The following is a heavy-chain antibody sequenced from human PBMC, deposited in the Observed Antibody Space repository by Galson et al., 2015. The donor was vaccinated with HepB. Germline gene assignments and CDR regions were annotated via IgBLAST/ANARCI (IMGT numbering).Heavy chain of an antibody. CDR2: IYSGGST. CDR3: ARAYCSSTSCYGSAYAFDI. J-gene: IGHJ3*02. D-gene: IGHD2-2*01. Sequence: SLRLSCAASGFTVSSNYMSWVRQAPGKGLEWVSVIYSGGSTYYADSVKGRFTISRHNSKNTLYLQMNSLRAEDTAVYYCARAYCSSTSCYGSAYAFDIWGQGTMVTVSS. CDR1: GFTVSSNY. V-gene: IGHV3-53*04.